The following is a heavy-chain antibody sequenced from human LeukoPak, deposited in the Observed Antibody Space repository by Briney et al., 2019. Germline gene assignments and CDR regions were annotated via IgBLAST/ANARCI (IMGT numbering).Heavy chain of an antibody. J-gene: IGHJ6*04. CDR2: IYYSGST. CDR3: ARSIRGYCSGGSCHSDV. Sequence: TSETLSLTCTVSGGSIGSYYWSWIRQPPGKGLEWIGYIYYSGSTNYNPSLKSRVTISVDTSKNQFSLKLSSVAAADTAVYYCARSIRGYCSGGSCHSDVWGKGTTVTVSS. D-gene: IGHD2-15*01. CDR1: GGSIGSYY. V-gene: IGHV4-59*01.